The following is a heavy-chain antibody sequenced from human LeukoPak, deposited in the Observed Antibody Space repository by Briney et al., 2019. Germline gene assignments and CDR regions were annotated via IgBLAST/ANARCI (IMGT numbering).Heavy chain of an antibody. CDR3: ARDLGLLWFGELPEYFDY. J-gene: IGHJ4*02. V-gene: IGHV3-21*01. CDR1: GFTFNSYE. CDR2: ISSSSSYI. Sequence: GGSLRLSCAASGFTFNSYEMSWVRQAPGKGLEWVSSISSSSSYIYYADSVKGRFTISRDNAKNSLYLQMNSLRAEDTAVYYCARDLGLLWFGELPEYFDYWGQGTLVTVSS. D-gene: IGHD3-10*01.